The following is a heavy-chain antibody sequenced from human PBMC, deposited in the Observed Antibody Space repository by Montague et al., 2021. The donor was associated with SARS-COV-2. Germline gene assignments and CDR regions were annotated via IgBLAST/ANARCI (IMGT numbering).Heavy chain of an antibody. V-gene: IGHV4-61*01. D-gene: IGHD3-10*01. CDR3: AKGDMVRGIPYIDN. J-gene: IGHJ4*02. Sequence: SETLSLTCSVSGGSVSSGSYYWSRIRQPPGKGLECIGYIYYSGSAYYNPYNPSLMSRATIPIDTSKNQFSLNLNSLTAADTAVYYCAKGDMVRGIPYIDNWGQGNLVTVSS. CDR1: GGSVSSGSYY. CDR2: IYYSGSA.